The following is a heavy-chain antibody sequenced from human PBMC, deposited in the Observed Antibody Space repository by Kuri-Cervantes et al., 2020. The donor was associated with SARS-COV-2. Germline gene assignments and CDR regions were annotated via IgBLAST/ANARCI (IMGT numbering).Heavy chain of an antibody. Sequence: ASVKVSCKASGYTFTSYAMHWVRQAPGQRLEWMGWINAGNGNTKYSQKFQGRVTITRDTSASTAYMELRSLRSDDTAVYYCARDQDEWRAALYWFDPWGQGTLVTVSS. CDR1: GYTFTSYA. V-gene: IGHV1-3*01. CDR2: INAGNGNT. D-gene: IGHD6-6*01. CDR3: ARDQDEWRAALYWFDP. J-gene: IGHJ5*02.